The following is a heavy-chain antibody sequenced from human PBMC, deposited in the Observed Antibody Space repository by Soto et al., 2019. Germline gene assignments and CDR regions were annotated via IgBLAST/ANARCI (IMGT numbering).Heavy chain of an antibody. CDR1: GYTFSNYC. D-gene: IGHD6-19*01. V-gene: IGHV1-46*01. Sequence: QEQLVQSGAEVKKPGASVKVSCKASGYTFSNYCLHWVRQAPGQGLAWMGIFNPNNGKTLYAKKFEVSVTVTPDTSTNTVYMELGSLRSEDTAIYYCERVVYTAGWYDKYPPSIYGIDPWGQGTLVTASS. CDR3: ERVVYTAGWYDKYPPSIYGIDP. CDR2: FNPNNGKT. J-gene: IGHJ5*02.